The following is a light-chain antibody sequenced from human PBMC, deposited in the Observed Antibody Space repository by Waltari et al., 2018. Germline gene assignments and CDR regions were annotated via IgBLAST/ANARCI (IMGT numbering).Light chain of an antibody. CDR1: SSHVVGHDF. J-gene: IGLJ1*01. CDR3: SSYTSGSIVV. V-gene: IGLV2-14*01. CDR2: EVS. Sequence: QSALTQPASVSGSPGQSITLSCTGTSSHVVGHDFVSWYQQHPGKAPKLIIYEVSNRPSGFSHRFFGSKSGSTASLTISGLQAEDEADYYCSSYTSGSIVVFGTGTKVTVL.